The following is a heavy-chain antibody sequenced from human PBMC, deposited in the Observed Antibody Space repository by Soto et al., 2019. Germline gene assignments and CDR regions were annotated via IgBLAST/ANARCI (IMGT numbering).Heavy chain of an antibody. D-gene: IGHD4-4*01. CDR1: GYTFTNYG. Sequence: QVQLVQSGAEVKKPGASVKVSCKASGYTFTNYGVSWVRQAPGQGLEWMGWINGYNANTNYAQKLQGRVTMTTDTSTNTAYMELRSLRSDDTAVYYCARGDSPVHSDSWGQGTLVTVSS. CDR2: INGYNANT. J-gene: IGHJ4*02. CDR3: ARGDSPVHSDS. V-gene: IGHV1-18*01.